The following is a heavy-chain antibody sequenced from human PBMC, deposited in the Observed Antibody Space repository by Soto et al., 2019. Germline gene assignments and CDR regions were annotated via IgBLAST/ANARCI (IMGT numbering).Heavy chain of an antibody. Sequence: QVQLVQSGTEVKKPGASVMVSCKTSGYTFTSYGISWVRQAPGQGLEWMGLISPYNGDTIYARKFQGRVIVTADTATSTVYMELRSLRSDDTAVYYCGRDASSGYRGWWDPWGRGTLVTVSS. J-gene: IGHJ5*02. CDR2: ISPYNGDT. V-gene: IGHV1-18*01. D-gene: IGHD5-18*01. CDR3: GRDASSGYRGWWDP. CDR1: GYTFTSYG.